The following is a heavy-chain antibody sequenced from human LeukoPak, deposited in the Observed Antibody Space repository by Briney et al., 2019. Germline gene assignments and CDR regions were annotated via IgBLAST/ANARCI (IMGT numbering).Heavy chain of an antibody. CDR1: GFTFSNAW. Sequence: GGSLRLSCAASGFTFSNAWLSWVRQAPGKGLEWVGRIKSKTDGWTTDYAAPVKGRFTISRDDSKNTLHLQMNSLKTEDTAVYYCARARPQTTEYDYWGQGTLVTVSS. V-gene: IGHV3-15*01. J-gene: IGHJ4*02. CDR3: ARARPQTTEYDY. D-gene: IGHD4-17*01. CDR2: IKSKTDGWTT.